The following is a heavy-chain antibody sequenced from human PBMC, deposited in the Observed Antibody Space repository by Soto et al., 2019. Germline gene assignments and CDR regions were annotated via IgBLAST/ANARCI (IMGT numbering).Heavy chain of an antibody. CDR1: GFTFSDYY. CDR3: ARNDSSGYLDS. J-gene: IGHJ4*02. V-gene: IGHV3-11*06. Sequence: PGGSLRVSCAASGFTFSDYYMSWIRQAPGKGLEWLSYISSSATYAIYADSVKGRFTLSRDNAKNSLYLQMNSLRAEDTAVYYCARNDSSGYLDSWGQGTLVTVSS. CDR2: ISSSATYA. D-gene: IGHD3-22*01.